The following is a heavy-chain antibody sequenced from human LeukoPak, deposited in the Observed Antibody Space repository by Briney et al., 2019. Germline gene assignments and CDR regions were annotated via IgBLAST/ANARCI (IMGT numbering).Heavy chain of an antibody. J-gene: IGHJ4*02. CDR1: GYTFTGQY. Sequence: GASVKVSCKASGYTFTGQYMHGVRQAPGQGLEWMGWINPNTGDTGYAQKFQGRVTMTRDTTITTAYMELSSLTSDDTAMYYCASYPRYSSSPPFDYWGQGTLVTVSS. CDR2: INPNTGDT. V-gene: IGHV1-2*02. D-gene: IGHD6-19*01. CDR3: ASYPRYSSSPPFDY.